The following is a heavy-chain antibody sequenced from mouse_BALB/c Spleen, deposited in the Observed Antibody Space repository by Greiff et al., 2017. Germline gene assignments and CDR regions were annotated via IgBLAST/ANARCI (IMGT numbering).Heavy chain of an antibody. J-gene: IGHJ4*01. D-gene: IGHD1-1*01. CDR1: GFTFSSFG. CDR2: ISSGSSTI. V-gene: IGHV5-17*02. CDR3: ATPYYGSSYLYAMDY. Sequence: EVMLVESGGGLVQPGGSRKLSCAASGFTFSSFGMHWVRQAPEKGLEWVAYISSGSSTIYYADTVKGRFTISRDNPKNTLFLQMTSLRSEDTAMYYCATPYYGSSYLYAMDYWGQGTSVTVSS.